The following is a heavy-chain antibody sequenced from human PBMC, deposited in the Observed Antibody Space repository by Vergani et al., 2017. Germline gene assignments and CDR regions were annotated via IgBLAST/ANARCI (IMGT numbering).Heavy chain of an antibody. V-gene: IGHV1-2*02. J-gene: IGHJ5*02. Sequence: QVQLVQSGAEVKKPGASVKVSCKVSGYTFTGYNMHWVRQAPGQGLEWMGWINPNSGGTNYAQKFQGRVTRTRDTSISTAYMVLSRLRSDDTAGYYCARAGSCSSTSCYGWFHPWGQGTLVIVSS. CDR1: GYTFTGYN. CDR2: INPNSGGT. CDR3: ARAGSCSSTSCYGWFHP. D-gene: IGHD2-2*03.